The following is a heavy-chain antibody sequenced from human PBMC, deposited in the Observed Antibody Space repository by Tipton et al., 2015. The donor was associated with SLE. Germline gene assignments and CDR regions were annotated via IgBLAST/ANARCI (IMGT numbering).Heavy chain of an antibody. Sequence: TLSLTCAVYGGSFRGYYWIWIRQPPGKGLEWIGYIYTSGSTNYNPSLKSRVTISVDTSKNQFSLKLSSVTAADTAGYYCARSKSGSYVHDAFDIWGQGTMVTVSS. CDR3: ARSKSGSYVHDAFDI. V-gene: IGHV4-4*09. CDR2: IYTSGST. D-gene: IGHD1-26*01. J-gene: IGHJ3*02. CDR1: GGSFRGYY.